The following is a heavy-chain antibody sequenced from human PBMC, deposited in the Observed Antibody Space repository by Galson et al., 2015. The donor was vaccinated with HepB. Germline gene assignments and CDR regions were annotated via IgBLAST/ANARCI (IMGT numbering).Heavy chain of an antibody. CDR3: ARGAVVVAVGATENNWFDP. Sequence: SVKVSCEASGFTFSSYAMTWVRQAPGKGLEWVAWISPHGRYTNYAESFQGLFTMTADTSTNTPYMELRSLRSDDTAIYYCARGAVVVAVGATENNWFDPWGRGTLVTVSS. D-gene: IGHD2-15*01. CDR1: GFTFSSYA. J-gene: IGHJ5*02. V-gene: IGHV1-18*01. CDR2: ISPHGRYT.